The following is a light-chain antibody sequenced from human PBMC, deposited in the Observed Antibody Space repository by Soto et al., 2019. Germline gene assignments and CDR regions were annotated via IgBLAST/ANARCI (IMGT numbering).Light chain of an antibody. CDR3: AAWDDSLNGVL. V-gene: IGLV1-44*01. Sequence: QSVLTQPPSASGTPGQRVTISCSGSSSNIGINTVNWYQQLPGTAPKLHIYSNNQRPSGVTDRFSGSKSGTSASLAISGLQSEDEADYYCAAWDDSLNGVLFGGGTKLTVL. J-gene: IGLJ2*01. CDR2: SNN. CDR1: SSNIGINT.